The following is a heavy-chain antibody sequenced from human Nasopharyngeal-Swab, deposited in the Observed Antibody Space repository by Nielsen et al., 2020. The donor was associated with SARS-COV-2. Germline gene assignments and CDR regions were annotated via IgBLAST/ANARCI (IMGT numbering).Heavy chain of an antibody. Sequence: GESLKISCAASGFTFSSYAMHWVRQAPGKGLEWVAVISYDGSNKYYADSVKGRFTISRDNSKNTLYLQMNSLRAEDTAVYYCAKDSGYSSGWPSPQYYYYYYGMDVWGQGTTVTVSS. CDR3: AKDSGYSSGWPSPQYYYYYYGMDV. CDR2: ISYDGSNK. J-gene: IGHJ6*02. V-gene: IGHV3-30*04. D-gene: IGHD6-19*01. CDR1: GFTFSSYA.